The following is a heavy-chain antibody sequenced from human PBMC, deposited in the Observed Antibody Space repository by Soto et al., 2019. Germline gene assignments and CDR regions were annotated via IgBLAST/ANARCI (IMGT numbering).Heavy chain of an antibody. V-gene: IGHV1-69*01. Sequence: QVQLVQSGAEVKKPGSSVKVSCKASGGTFSSYAISWVRQAPGQGLEWMGGIIPIFGTANYAQKFQGRVTITADESTSPAYMGLSSLRSEDTAVYYCSRDPDTAMVYFDYWGQGTLVTVSS. J-gene: IGHJ4*02. D-gene: IGHD5-18*01. CDR2: IIPIFGTA. CDR3: SRDPDTAMVYFDY. CDR1: GGTFSSYA.